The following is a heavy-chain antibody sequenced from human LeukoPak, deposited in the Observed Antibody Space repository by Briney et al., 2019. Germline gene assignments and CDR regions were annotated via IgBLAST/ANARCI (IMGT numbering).Heavy chain of an antibody. Sequence: ASVKVSCKASGYTFTSYYIHWVRQAPGQGLEWMGMIYPRDGSTSYAQKFQGRVTVTRDTSTSTVHMELSGLRSEDTAVYYCARDQEGFDYWGQGTLVTVSS. CDR1: GYTFTSYY. CDR2: IYPRDGST. V-gene: IGHV1-46*01. J-gene: IGHJ4*02. CDR3: ARDQEGFDY.